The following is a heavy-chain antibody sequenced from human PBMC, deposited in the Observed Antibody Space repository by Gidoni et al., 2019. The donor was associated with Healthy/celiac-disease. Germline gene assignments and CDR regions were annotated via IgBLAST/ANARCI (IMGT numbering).Heavy chain of an antibody. V-gene: IGHV4-30-2*01. CDR2: IYHSGST. CDR1: GGSIRSGGYS. D-gene: IGHD3-3*01. J-gene: IGHJ4*02. CDR3: ARAPRVGTFWSGYFTG. Sequence: QLQLQESGSGLVKPSQTLSLTCAVSGGSIRSGGYSWSWIRQPPGKGLEWMGYIYHSGSTYYNPSLKSRVTISVDRSKNQFSLKLSSVTAADTAVYYCARAPRVGTFWSGYFTGWGQGTLVTVSS.